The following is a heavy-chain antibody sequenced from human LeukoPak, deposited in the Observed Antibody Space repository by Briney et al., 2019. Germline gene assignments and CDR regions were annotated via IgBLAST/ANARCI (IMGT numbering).Heavy chain of an antibody. D-gene: IGHD6-19*01. Sequence: GGSLGLSCAASGFTFSSYGMNWVRQAPGKGLEWLSYISTSTSSTTTIYYAESVKGRFTISRDNSKNTLYLQMNSLRAEDTAVYYCAKDEGIAVLYYYGMDVWGQGTPDTVSS. CDR2: ISTSTSSTTTI. V-gene: IGHV3-48*01. CDR1: GFTFSSYG. CDR3: AKDEGIAVLYYYGMDV. J-gene: IGHJ6*02.